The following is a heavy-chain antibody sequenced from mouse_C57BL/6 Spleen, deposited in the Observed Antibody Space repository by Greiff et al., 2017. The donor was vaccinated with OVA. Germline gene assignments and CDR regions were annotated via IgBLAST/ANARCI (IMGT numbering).Heavy chain of an antibody. D-gene: IGHD3-2*02. J-gene: IGHJ2*01. V-gene: IGHV1-80*01. CDR2: IYPGDGDT. Sequence: QVQLQQSGAELVKPGASVKISCKASGYAFSSYWMNWVKQRPGKGLEWIGQIYPGDGDTNYNGKFKGKATLTADKSSSTAYMQLSSLTSEDSAVYFCARSGDSSGYSYYFDYWGQGTTLTVSS. CDR1: GYAFSSYW. CDR3: ARSGDSSGYSYYFDY.